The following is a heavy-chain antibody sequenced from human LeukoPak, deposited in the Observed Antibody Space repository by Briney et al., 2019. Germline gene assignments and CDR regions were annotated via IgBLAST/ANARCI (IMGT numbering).Heavy chain of an antibody. CDR2: ISGSGGTT. J-gene: IGHJ4*02. Sequence: GGSLRLSCAASGFTFSTYGMHWVRLAPGKGLEWVSSISGSGGTTYYADSVKGRFTISRDNSRNTLYLQMNSLRAEDTALYYCAKDRVSSVTTNYFDYWGQGTLLTVSS. CDR1: GFTFSTYG. CDR3: AKDRVSSVTTNYFDY. V-gene: IGHV3-23*01. D-gene: IGHD4-17*01.